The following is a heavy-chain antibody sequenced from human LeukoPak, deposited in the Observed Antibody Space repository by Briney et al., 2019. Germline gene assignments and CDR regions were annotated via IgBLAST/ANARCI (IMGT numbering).Heavy chain of an antibody. Sequence: SVKVSCKASGDTFSSYAISWVRQAPGQGLEWMGGIIPIFGSPNYAQRFQGRVTITADKSTSTAYMELSSLTYEDTAVYYCARDVPVEMTVSGYFDFWGQGTLGTVSS. J-gene: IGHJ4*02. V-gene: IGHV1-69*06. CDR1: GDTFSSYA. D-gene: IGHD5-24*01. CDR3: ARDVPVEMTVSGYFDF. CDR2: IIPIFGSP.